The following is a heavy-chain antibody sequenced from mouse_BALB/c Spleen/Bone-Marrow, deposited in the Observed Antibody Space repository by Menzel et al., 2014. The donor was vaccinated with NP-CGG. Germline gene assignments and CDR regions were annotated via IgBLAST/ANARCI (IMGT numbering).Heavy chain of an antibody. CDR3: ARGDGDYGFAY. J-gene: IGHJ3*01. Sequence: VQLQQSGPEVVKPGASVKVSCKASGYAFTNYNMYWVKQSHGKSLKWIGYIDPYNGGTSYNQKFKGKATLTVDKSSSTAYMHLNSLTSGDSAVYYCARGDGDYGFAYWGQGTLVTVSA. CDR1: GYAFTNYN. V-gene: IGHV1S135*01. CDR2: IDPYNGGT. D-gene: IGHD2-13*01.